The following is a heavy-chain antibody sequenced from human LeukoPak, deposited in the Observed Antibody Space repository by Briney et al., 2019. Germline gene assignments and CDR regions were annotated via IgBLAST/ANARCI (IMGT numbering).Heavy chain of an antibody. D-gene: IGHD3-9*01. CDR2: IKQDGSEK. CDR1: GFTFSNYY. J-gene: IGHJ4*02. CDR3: ARGPGGANILTGSTGGFDY. Sequence: GGSLRLSCAASGFTFSNYYMSWVRQAPGKGLEWVANIKQDGSEKYYVDSVRGRFTISRDNAKNSLYLQMNGLRAEDTAVYYCARGPGGANILTGSTGGFDYWGQGTLVTGSS. V-gene: IGHV3-7*03.